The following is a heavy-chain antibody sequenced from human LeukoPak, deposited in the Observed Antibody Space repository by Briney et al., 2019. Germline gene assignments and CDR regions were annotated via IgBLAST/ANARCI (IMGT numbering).Heavy chain of an antibody. Sequence: GGSLRLSCAASGFRFGDYGMSWVRHVPGKGLEWVSGTNWDGASTGYADSVKGRFTISRDNVKNFLYLQMNSLRVEDTALYFCGRVYCSTTSCYDYYDYYMDVWGKGTTVTVSS. J-gene: IGHJ6*03. CDR3: GRVYCSTTSCYDYYDYYMDV. CDR1: GFRFGDYG. D-gene: IGHD2-2*01. V-gene: IGHV3-20*04. CDR2: TNWDGAST.